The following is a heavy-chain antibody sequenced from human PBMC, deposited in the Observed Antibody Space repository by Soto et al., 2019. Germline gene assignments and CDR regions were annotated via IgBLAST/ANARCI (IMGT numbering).Heavy chain of an antibody. Sequence: LKVSCKASGYTFTGYYMHWVRQAPGQGLEWMGWINPNSGGTNYAQKFQGRVTMTRDTSISTAYMELSRLRSDDTAVYYCARDLRYCSGGSCHKFDPWGQGTLVTVSS. CDR1: GYTFTGYY. V-gene: IGHV1-2*02. D-gene: IGHD2-15*01. CDR3: ARDLRYCSGGSCHKFDP. J-gene: IGHJ5*02. CDR2: INPNSGGT.